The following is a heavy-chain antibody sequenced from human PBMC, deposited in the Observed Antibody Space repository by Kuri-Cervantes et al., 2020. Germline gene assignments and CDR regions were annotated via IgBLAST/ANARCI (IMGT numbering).Heavy chain of an antibody. Sequence: GESLKISCAASGFTFSDYYMSWIRQAPGKGLEWVSYISSSGSTIYYADSVKGRFTISRDNAKNSLYLQMNSLRAEDTAVYYCARICGSGSHRNQPRHYWYFDLWGRGTLVTVSS. J-gene: IGHJ2*01. CDR2: ISSSGSTI. D-gene: IGHD3-10*01. CDR3: ARICGSGSHRNQPRHYWYFDL. V-gene: IGHV3-11*01. CDR1: GFTFSDYY.